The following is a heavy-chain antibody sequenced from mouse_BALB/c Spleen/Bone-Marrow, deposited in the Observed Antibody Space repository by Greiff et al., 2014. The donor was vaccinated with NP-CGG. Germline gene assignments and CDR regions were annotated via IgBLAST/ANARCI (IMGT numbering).Heavy chain of an antibody. D-gene: IGHD1-1*01. V-gene: IGHV1-14*01. Sequence: VQLQQPGPELVKPGASVKMSCKASRYTFTSYVLHWVRQKPGRGLEWIGFMNPFNDGTKYNEKFKGKATLTSDKSSSTAYMELSSLTSEDSAVYYCAREVVATDYFDYWGQGTTLTVSS. CDR1: RYTFTSYV. J-gene: IGHJ2*01. CDR2: MNPFNDGT. CDR3: AREVVATDYFDY.